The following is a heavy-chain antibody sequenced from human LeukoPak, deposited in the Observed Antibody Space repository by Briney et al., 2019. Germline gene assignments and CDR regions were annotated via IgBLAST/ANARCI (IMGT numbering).Heavy chain of an antibody. Sequence: ASMKVSCKASGYTFTSYDINWVRQATGQGLEWMGWMNPNSGNTGYAQKFQGRVTMTRNTSISTAYMELSSLRSEDTAVYYCASPIAVAGTSAAFDIWGQGTMVTVSS. CDR2: MNPNSGNT. CDR1: GYTFTSYD. CDR3: ASPIAVAGTSAAFDI. D-gene: IGHD6-19*01. V-gene: IGHV1-8*01. J-gene: IGHJ3*02.